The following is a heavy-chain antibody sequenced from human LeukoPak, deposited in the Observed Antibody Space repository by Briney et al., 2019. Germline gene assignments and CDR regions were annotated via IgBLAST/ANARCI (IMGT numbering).Heavy chain of an antibody. V-gene: IGHV3-30*02. D-gene: IGHD3-3*01. J-gene: IGHJ4*02. CDR1: GFTFSSYG. CDR3: AKEAIFGVVTTGGHFDY. Sequence: GGSLRLSCAASGFTFSSYGMHWVRQAPGKGLEWVAFIRYDGSNKYYADSVKGRFTISRDNSKNTLYLQMNSLRAEDTAVHYCAKEAIFGVVTTGGHFDYWGQGTLVTVSS. CDR2: IRYDGSNK.